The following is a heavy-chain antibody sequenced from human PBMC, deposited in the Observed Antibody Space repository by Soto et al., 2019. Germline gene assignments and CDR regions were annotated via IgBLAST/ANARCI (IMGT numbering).Heavy chain of an antibody. J-gene: IGHJ4*02. Sequence: QVQLVQSGPEVKKPGASVKVSCKTSGYTFTSYGISWVRQAPGQGLEWMGWISTDKGKTNYAQKFQGRVTMTTDTSTSTAYMELRSLRSDDTAVYYCATRSTAFDYWGKGTLVTVSS. CDR2: ISTDKGKT. CDR1: GYTFTSYG. CDR3: ATRSTAFDY. V-gene: IGHV1-18*01.